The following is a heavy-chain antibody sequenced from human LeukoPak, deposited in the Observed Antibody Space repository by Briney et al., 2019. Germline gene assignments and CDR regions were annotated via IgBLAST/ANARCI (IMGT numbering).Heavy chain of an antibody. CDR1: GFTFSSYS. CDR3: ARDRYYGSGSYSLMGTYHPLIDY. CDR2: ISSSSSYI. V-gene: IGHV3-21*01. Sequence: GGSLRLSCAASGFTFSSYSMNWVRQAPGKGLEWVSSISSSSSYIYYADSVKGRFTISRDNAKNSLYLQMNSLRAEDTAVYYCARDRYYGSGSYSLMGTYHPLIDYWGQGTLVTVSS. D-gene: IGHD3-10*01. J-gene: IGHJ4*02.